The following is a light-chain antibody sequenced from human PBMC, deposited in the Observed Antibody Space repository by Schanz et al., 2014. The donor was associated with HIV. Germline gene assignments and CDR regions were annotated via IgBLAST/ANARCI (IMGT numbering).Light chain of an antibody. V-gene: IGKV1-5*03. CDR2: KTS. CDR1: QSIHRW. CDR3: EQYNDRSPFT. Sequence: DIQMTQSPSTLSASVGDRVSITCRSSQSIHRWLAWYQQKPGRAPKLLIYKTSALESGVPSRFSGSGSGTEFTLTISGLQPDDLGTYYCEQYNDRSPFTFGQGTRVE. J-gene: IGKJ2*01.